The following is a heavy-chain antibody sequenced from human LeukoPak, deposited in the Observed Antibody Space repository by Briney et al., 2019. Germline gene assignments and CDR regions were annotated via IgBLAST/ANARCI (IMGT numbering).Heavy chain of an antibody. CDR1: GFSFTTSW. CDR3: AKGHTSLAP. CDR2: IEQDGSEK. D-gene: IGHD5-18*01. J-gene: IGHJ4*02. Sequence: GGSLRLSCAASGFSFTTSWMSWVRQAPGKGLEWVASIEQDGSEKYYVDSVKGRFAISRDNAKNSLFLQMNSLRAEDTAVYYCAKGHTSLAPGGQGALVTVSS. V-gene: IGHV3-7*01.